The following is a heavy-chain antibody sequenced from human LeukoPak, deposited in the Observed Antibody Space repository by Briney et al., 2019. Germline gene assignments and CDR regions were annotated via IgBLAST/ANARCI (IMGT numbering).Heavy chain of an antibody. V-gene: IGHV3-33*01. J-gene: IGHJ4*02. D-gene: IGHD3-10*01. Sequence: PGTSLRLSCAASGFTFSSYGMHWVRQAPGKGLEWVAVIWYDGSEKYYADSVKGRFTIARGNSKNTLYLQMNSLRADDTALYYCARDSASSGDLAFDSWGQGTLVIVSS. CDR2: IWYDGSEK. CDR1: GFTFSSYG. CDR3: ARDSASSGDLAFDS.